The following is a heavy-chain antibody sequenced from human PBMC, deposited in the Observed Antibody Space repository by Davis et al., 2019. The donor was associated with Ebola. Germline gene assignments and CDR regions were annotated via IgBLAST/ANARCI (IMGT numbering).Heavy chain of an antibody. Sequence: ASVKVSCKASGYTFAGYYMHWVRQAPGQGLEWMGRINPNSGGTNYAQKFQGRVTMTRDTSINTAYIELSRLRFDDTAVYYCARDRYNWNDLDYWGQGTLVTVSS. CDR1: GYTFAGYY. J-gene: IGHJ4*02. CDR2: INPNSGGT. D-gene: IGHD1-1*01. V-gene: IGHV1-2*06. CDR3: ARDRYNWNDLDY.